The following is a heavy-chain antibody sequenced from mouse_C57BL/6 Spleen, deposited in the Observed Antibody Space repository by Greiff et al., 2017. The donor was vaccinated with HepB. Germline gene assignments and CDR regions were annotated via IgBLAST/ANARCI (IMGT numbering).Heavy chain of an antibody. CDR2: IYPGSGST. CDR1: GYTFTSYW. Sequence: QVQLQQPGAELVKPGASVKMSCKASGYTFTSYWITWVKQRPGQGLEWIGDIYPGSGSTNYNEKFKSKATLTVDTSSSTAYMQLSSLTSEDSAVYYCARSEDYYGSSYFDYWGQGTTLTVSS. D-gene: IGHD1-1*01. J-gene: IGHJ2*01. V-gene: IGHV1-55*01. CDR3: ARSEDYYGSSYFDY.